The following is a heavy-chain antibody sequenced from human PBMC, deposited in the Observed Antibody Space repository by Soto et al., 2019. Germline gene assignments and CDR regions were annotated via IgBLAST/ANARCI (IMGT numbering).Heavy chain of an antibody. J-gene: IGHJ6*02. CDR1: GGSISSGDYY. CDR2: IYYSGST. D-gene: IGHD5-12*01. Sequence: PSETLSLTCTVSGGSISSGDYYWSWIRQPPGKGLEWIGYIYYSGSTYYIPSLKSRVTISVDTSKNQFSLKLSSVTAADTAVYYCARDSPVATIPDYYYYGMDVWGQGTTVTVSS. CDR3: ARDSPVATIPDYYYYGMDV. V-gene: IGHV4-30-4*01.